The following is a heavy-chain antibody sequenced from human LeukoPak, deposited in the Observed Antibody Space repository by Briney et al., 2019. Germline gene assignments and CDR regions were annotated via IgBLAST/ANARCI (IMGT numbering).Heavy chain of an antibody. D-gene: IGHD3-16*01. CDR3: ARETSQKGAHYMDV. CDR2: IYYSGST. V-gene: IGHV4-38-2*02. J-gene: IGHJ6*03. Sequence: SETLSLTCTVSGYSMSSGYYWVWIRQRPGKGLEWIGYIYYSGSTNYTPSLKSRVTISVDTSKNQFSLKLSSVTAADTAVYYCARETSQKGAHYMDVWGKGTTVTISS. CDR1: GYSMSSGYY.